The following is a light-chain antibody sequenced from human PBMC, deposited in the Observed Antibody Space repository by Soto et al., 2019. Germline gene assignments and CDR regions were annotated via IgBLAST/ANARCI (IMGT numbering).Light chain of an antibody. CDR2: GAS. CDR3: QQYNNWPPGT. V-gene: IGKV3-15*01. Sequence: EIVITQSPATLSVSPGERAPLSCRASQSVSSNLAWYQQKPGQAPRLLIYGASTRATGIPARFSGSGSGTEFTLTISSLQSEDFAVYYCQQYNNWPPGTFGQGTKVDIK. J-gene: IGKJ1*01. CDR1: QSVSSN.